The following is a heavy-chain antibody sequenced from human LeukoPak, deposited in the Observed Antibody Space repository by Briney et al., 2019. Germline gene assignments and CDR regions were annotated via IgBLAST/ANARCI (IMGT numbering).Heavy chain of an antibody. CDR1: GFTFSSYG. CDR2: IWYDGSNK. D-gene: IGHD6-19*01. V-gene: IGHV3-33*01. CDR3: ARWGDGNSTGWEASVYYFDY. Sequence: GGSLRLSCAASGFTFSSYGMHWVRQAPGKGLEWVAVIWYDGSNKYYADSVKGRFTISRDNSKNTLYLQMNSLRAEDAAVYYCARWGDGNSTGWEASVYYFDYWGQGTLVTVSS. J-gene: IGHJ4*02.